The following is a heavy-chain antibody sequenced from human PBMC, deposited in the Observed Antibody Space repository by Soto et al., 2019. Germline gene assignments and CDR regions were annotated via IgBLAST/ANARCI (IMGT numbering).Heavy chain of an antibody. CDR2: ISAGAVAT. V-gene: IGHV3-23*01. CDR1: GFTFSSYA. D-gene: IGHD3-22*01. Sequence: PGGSLRLSCAASGFTFSSYAMIWVRQAPGKGLEWVSAISAGAVATNYADSVKGRFTISRDNSKNTLNLQMNSLRAEDTAVYYCTKGRESSGSYRPFDYWGQGALVTVSS. J-gene: IGHJ4*02. CDR3: TKGRESSGSYRPFDY.